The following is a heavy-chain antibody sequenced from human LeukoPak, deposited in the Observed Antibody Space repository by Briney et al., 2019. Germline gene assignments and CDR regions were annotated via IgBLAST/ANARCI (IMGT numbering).Heavy chain of an antibody. V-gene: IGHV4-34*01. CDR1: GGSFSGYY. Sequence: SETLSLTCAVYGGSFSGYYWSWIRQPPGKGLEWIGEINHSGSTNYNPSLKSRVTISVDTSKNQFSLKLSSVTAADTAVYYCARGCQYDILTGGSCFDYWAREPWSPSPQ. CDR3: ARGCQYDILTGGSCFDY. CDR2: INHSGST. J-gene: IGHJ4*02. D-gene: IGHD3-9*01.